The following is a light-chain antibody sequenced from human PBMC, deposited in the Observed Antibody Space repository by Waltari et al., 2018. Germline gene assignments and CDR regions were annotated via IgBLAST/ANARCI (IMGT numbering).Light chain of an antibody. CDR2: EVS. CDR3: CSYAGSHSWV. Sequence: QSALTPPRAVAGSAGQSITPSCTGHSIADGVYGYVPWYKQRPGKAPKVMVYEVSIRPSGVPDRFSGSKSGNTASLTISGLQAEDEAEYYCCSYAGSHSWVFGGGTRLTVL. V-gene: IGLV2-11*01. J-gene: IGLJ3*02. CDR1: SIADGVYGY.